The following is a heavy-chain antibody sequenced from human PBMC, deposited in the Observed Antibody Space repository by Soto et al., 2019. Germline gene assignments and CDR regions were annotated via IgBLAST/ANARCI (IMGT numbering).Heavy chain of an antibody. CDR3: ARSIAAAGTTNYYYYGMDV. CDR2: IIPIFGTA. D-gene: IGHD6-13*01. CDR1: GGTFSSYA. Sequence: QVQLVQSGAEVKKPGSSVKVSCKASGGTFSSYAISWVRQAPGQGLEWMGGIIPIFGTANYAQKFQGRVTITADESTSTGYMELSSLRSEDTAVYYCARSIAAAGTTNYYYYGMDVWGQGTTVTVSS. V-gene: IGHV1-69*01. J-gene: IGHJ6*02.